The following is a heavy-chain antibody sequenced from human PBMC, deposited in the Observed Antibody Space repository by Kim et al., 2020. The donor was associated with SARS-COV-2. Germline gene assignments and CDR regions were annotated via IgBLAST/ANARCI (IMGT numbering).Heavy chain of an antibody. CDR1: GFTFSDYY. J-gene: IGHJ3*02. Sequence: GGSLRLSCAAYGFTFSDYYMSWVRQPPGKGLEWVANINQDGGDKYYVDSLKGRFTISRDNAKNSLYLQMNSLRVEDTAVYYCARGLRYGFDIWGQGTMVT. CDR3: ARGLRYGFDI. D-gene: IGHD3-16*01. CDR2: INQDGGDK. V-gene: IGHV3-7*01.